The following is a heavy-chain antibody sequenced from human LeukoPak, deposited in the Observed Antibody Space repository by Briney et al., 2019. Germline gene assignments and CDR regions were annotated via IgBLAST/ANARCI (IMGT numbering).Heavy chain of an antibody. J-gene: IGHJ4*02. V-gene: IGHV3-7*05. CDR2: IDQSGGRN. CDR3: AKDFDVDTAIISYFDC. D-gene: IGHD5-18*01. Sequence: GGSLRLSCAASGFTFSRFWMNWVRQAPGRGLEWVANIDQSGGRNNYVDSVKGRFTISRDNAKNSLFLEMSSLRADDTAVYFCAKDFDVDTAIISYFDCWGQGTLVTVSS. CDR1: GFTFSRFW.